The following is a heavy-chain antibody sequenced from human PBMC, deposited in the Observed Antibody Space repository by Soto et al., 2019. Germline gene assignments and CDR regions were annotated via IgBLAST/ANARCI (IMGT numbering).Heavy chain of an antibody. Sequence: SPRLSCVASGFTFQSYAMSWVRPVPGRGLEWLTAISGSATYTYYGESVKGRFTISRDNSNNTLFLHMNSLTAEDTALYYCAKVGSDYYYGMDVWGQGTTVTVSS. CDR1: GFTFQSYA. J-gene: IGHJ6*02. CDR2: ISGSATYT. D-gene: IGHD3-10*01. CDR3: AKVGSDYYYGMDV. V-gene: IGHV3-23*01.